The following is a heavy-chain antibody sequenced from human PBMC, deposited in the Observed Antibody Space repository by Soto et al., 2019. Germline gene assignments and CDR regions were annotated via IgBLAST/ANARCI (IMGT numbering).Heavy chain of an antibody. CDR1: GYTFTTYD. J-gene: IGHJ4*02. CDR3: ARVAGSPDY. V-gene: IGHV1-8*01. CDR2: LNPKSGNT. Sequence: GASVKVSCKASGYTFTTYDFNWVRQAPGQGLEWMGWLNPKSGNTGSAQKFQGRVTMTRDSSISTVYMELSSLSSDDTAIYYCARVAGSPDYWGQGTLVTVPQ. D-gene: IGHD1-26*01.